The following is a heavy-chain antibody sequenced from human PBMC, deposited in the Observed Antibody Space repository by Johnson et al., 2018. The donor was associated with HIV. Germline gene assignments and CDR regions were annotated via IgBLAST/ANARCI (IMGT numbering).Heavy chain of an antibody. V-gene: IGHV3-23*04. D-gene: IGHD2-15*01. CDR3: AKERGSHSGAFDI. CDR2: TSGSGSTT. Sequence: EQLVESGGGLVKPGGSLRLSCAASGFTVSSNCMTWVRQAPGKGLEWVSATSGSGSTTKYADSVRGRFTISRDNSKNTLYLQMNSLRAEDTAVYYCAKERGSHSGAFDIWGQGTMVTVSS. J-gene: IGHJ3*02. CDR1: GFTVSSNC.